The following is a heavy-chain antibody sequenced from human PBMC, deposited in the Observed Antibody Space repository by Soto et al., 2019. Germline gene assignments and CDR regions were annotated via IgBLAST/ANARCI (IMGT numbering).Heavy chain of an antibody. Sequence: PGGSLRLSCAASGFTFSSYAMSWVRQAPGKGLEWVSAISGSGGSTYYADSVKGRFTISRDNSKNTLYLQMNSLRAEDTAVYYCARVNTYYDFWSGYYSHYGMDVWGQGTTVTVSS. D-gene: IGHD3-3*01. CDR1: GFTFSSYA. J-gene: IGHJ6*02. CDR2: ISGSGGST. V-gene: IGHV3-23*01. CDR3: ARVNTYYDFWSGYYSHYGMDV.